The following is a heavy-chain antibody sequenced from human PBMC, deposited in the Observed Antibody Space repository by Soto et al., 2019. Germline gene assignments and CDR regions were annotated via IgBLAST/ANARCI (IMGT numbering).Heavy chain of an antibody. V-gene: IGHV3-64D*06. D-gene: IGHD5-18*01. J-gene: IGHJ4*02. CDR1: GVTVNSYA. CDR3: VKDRRASWIQLWFWVY. CDR2: ISSNGGST. Sequence: PGGSLRLSCAASGVTVNSYAIDWVRQAPGKGLEYVSAISSNGGSTYYADSEKGRFTISRDNSKNTLYLQMSSLRAEDTAVYYCVKDRRASWIQLWFWVYWGQGTLVTVSS.